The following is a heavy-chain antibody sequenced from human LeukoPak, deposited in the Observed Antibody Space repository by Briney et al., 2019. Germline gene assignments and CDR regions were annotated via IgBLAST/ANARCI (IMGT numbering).Heavy chain of an antibody. J-gene: IGHJ4*02. Sequence: GASVKVSCKASGDTFTSYGISWVRQAPGQGLEWMGWISAYNGNTNYAQKLQGRVTMTTDTSTSTAYMELRSLRSDDTAVYYCARVGIAWFGEAPTDYWGQGTLVTVSS. CDR2: ISAYNGNT. D-gene: IGHD3-10*01. V-gene: IGHV1-18*01. CDR1: GDTFTSYG. CDR3: ARVGIAWFGEAPTDY.